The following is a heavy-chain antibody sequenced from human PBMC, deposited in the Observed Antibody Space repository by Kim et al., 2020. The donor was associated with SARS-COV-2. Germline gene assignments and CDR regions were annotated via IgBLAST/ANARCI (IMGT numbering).Heavy chain of an antibody. D-gene: IGHD2-15*01. V-gene: IGHV4-31*02. J-gene: IGHJ4*02. CDR3: ARGRVTVVISALDY. Sequence: NQPPTSRVTISVDTSKKQFSLKLSSVTAADTAVYYCARGRVTVVISALDYWGQGTLVTVSS.